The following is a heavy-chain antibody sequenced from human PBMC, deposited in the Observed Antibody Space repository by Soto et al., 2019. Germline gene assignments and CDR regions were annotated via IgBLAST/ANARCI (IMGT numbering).Heavy chain of an antibody. CDR1: GGSFSGYY. D-gene: IGHD6-13*01. V-gene: IGHV4-34*01. CDR3: ARGPALSSSYLYYFDY. CDR2: INHSGST. Sequence: SKTLSLTCAVHGGSFSGYYWSSIRQPPGKGLEWIGEINHSGSTNYNPSLKSRVTISVDTSKNQFSLKLSSVTAADTAVYYCARGPALSSSYLYYFDYWGQGTLVTVSS. J-gene: IGHJ4*02.